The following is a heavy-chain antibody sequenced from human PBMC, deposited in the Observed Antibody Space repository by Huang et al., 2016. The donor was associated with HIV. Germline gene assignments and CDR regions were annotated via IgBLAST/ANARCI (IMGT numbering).Heavy chain of an antibody. D-gene: IGHD4-4*01. V-gene: IGHV1-2*06. Sequence: QVQLVQSGAGVKKPGASVKVSCKASGYTFADNYMHWLRQAPGQGLEWMGRINPNGGGTKYAQKFQGRVTMTGDMSISTAYMEVSSLRSDDTAVYFCARDIGTLTTFDYWGQGTLVTVSS. CDR3: ARDIGTLTTFDY. CDR2: INPNGGGT. CDR1: GYTFADNY. J-gene: IGHJ4*02.